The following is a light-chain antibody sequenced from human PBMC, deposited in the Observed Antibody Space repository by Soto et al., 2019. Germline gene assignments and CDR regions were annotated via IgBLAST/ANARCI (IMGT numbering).Light chain of an antibody. CDR2: AAS. V-gene: IGKV1-39*01. CDR1: QSISSY. J-gene: IGKJ1*01. CDR3: QQSYSTPWT. Sequence: DIQMTQSPXSLSASVGDRVTITCRASQSISSYLNWYQQKPGKAPKLLIYAASSLQSGVPSRFSGSGSGTDFTLTISSLQPDDFATYYCQQSYSTPWTFGQGTKVDIK.